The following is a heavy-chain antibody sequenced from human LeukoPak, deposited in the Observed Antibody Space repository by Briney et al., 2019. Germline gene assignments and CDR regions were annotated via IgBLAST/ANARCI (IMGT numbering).Heavy chain of an antibody. J-gene: IGHJ3*02. CDR2: ISYDGSNK. V-gene: IGHV3-30-3*01. D-gene: IGHD6-13*01. CDR3: ARAQYSSSFKAFDI. CDR1: GFTFSSYA. Sequence: GGSLRLSCAAPGFTFSSYAMHWVRQAPGKGLEWVAVISYDGSNKYYADSVKGRFTISRDNSKNTLYLQMNSLRAEDTAVYYCARAQYSSSFKAFDIWGQGTMVTVSS.